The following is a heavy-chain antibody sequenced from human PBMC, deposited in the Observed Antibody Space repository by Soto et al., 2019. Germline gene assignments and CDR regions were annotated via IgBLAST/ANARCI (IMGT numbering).Heavy chain of an antibody. CDR1: GFTFSSYA. V-gene: IGHV3-30*04. CDR3: ARDKANWEQFDY. J-gene: IGHJ4*02. Sequence: GGSLRLSCAASGFTFSSYAMHWVRQAPGKGLEWVAVISYDGSNKYYADSVKGRFTISRDNSKNTLYLQMNSLRAEDTAGYYCARDKANWEQFDYWGQGTLVTGSS. CDR2: ISYDGSNK. D-gene: IGHD7-27*01.